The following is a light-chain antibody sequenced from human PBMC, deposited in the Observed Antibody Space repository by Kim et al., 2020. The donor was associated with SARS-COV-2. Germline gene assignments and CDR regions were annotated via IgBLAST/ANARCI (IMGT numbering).Light chain of an antibody. J-gene: IGLJ2*01. CDR2: QDT. CDR1: KLGDKF. CDR3: HVWDSDTVP. V-gene: IGLV3-1*01. Sequence: SYELTQPPSVSVSPGQTAAITCSGDKLGDKFVFWYQQKAGQSPVLVIYQDTKRPSGIPERFSGSNSGTAATLTITGTQAMDEADYYCHVWDSDTVPFGGGTQLTVL.